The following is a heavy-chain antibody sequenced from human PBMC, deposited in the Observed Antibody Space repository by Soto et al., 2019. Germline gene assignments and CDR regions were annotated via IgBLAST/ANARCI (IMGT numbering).Heavy chain of an antibody. CDR2: ISSSSRYM. CDR1: GFTFSSYS. CDR3: ARGPLSGYDYFDY. J-gene: IGHJ4*02. D-gene: IGHD5-12*01. Sequence: EVQLVESGGGLVKPGGSLRLSCAASGFTFSSYSMNWVRQAPGKGLEWVSSISSSSRYMFYADSVKGRFTISRDNAKNSLYLQMNSLRAEDTAVYYCARGPLSGYDYFDYWGQGTLVTVSS. V-gene: IGHV3-21*01.